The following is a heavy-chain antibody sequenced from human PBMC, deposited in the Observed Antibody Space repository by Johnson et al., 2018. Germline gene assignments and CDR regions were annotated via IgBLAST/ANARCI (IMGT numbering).Heavy chain of an antibody. V-gene: IGHV3-7*03. CDR1: GFTFSSYW. Sequence: QLVESGGGVVQPGRSLRLSCAASGFTFSSYWMSWVRQAPGKGLEWVANLKQDGSEKYYVDSVKGRFTISRDNAKNSLYLQMNSLRAEDTALYYCARVDCGGGSCYSHYYYYGMDVWGQGTTVTVSS. CDR3: ARVDCGGGSCYSHYYYYGMDV. D-gene: IGHD2-15*01. J-gene: IGHJ6*02. CDR2: LKQDGSEK.